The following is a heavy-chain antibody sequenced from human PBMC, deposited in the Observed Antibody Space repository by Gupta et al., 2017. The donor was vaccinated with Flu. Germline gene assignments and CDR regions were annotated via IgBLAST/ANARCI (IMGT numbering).Heavy chain of an antibody. D-gene: IGHD2-21*01. J-gene: IGHJ1*01. CDR1: GYAFTTYY. V-gene: IGHV1-46*01. CDR2: IDPSGGGT. CDR3: ARDLARGRDW. Sequence: QVLLLQSGAEVKKTGTSVKLSCQSSGYAFTTYYIHWVRRAPGQGLDWMGVIDPSGGGTTYAQKFQGRVAMSSDTATKTVFLEVSSLRSEDTAIYYCARDLARGRDWWGQGTLVTVSS.